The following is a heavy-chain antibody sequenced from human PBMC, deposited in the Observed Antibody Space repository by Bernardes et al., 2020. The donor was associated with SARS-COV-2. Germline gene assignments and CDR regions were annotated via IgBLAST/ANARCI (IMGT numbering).Heavy chain of an antibody. CDR2: INHDCCAK. J-gene: IGHJ6*02. D-gene: IGHD3-10*01. CDR1: GFTFSIYS. CDR3: ARDQDHPTLLWFGELYSYGMEV. Sequence: GGSLRLSCASSGFTFSIYSMSWVRQAPGKVLEWVAHINHDCCAKYYVVSVMVLFSISIDNAKNSLYLQKNILRAEDTAVYYCARDQDHPTLLWFGELYSYGMEVWGQGTKVTV. V-gene: IGHV3-7*01.